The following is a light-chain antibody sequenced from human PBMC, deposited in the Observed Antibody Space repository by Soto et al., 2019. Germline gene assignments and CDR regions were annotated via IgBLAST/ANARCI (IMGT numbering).Light chain of an antibody. Sequence: QSALTQPASVSGSPGQSITISCTGTSSDVGGYNFVTWYQQHPGEAPKLMIHDVSGRASGVPNRFSGSKSGTTASLTISGPEGEEGVFYSCCSPASSPSFVCERGKKVTV. V-gene: IGLV2-14*03. CDR2: DVS. J-gene: IGLJ1*01. CDR3: CSPASSPSFV. CDR1: SSDVGGYNF.